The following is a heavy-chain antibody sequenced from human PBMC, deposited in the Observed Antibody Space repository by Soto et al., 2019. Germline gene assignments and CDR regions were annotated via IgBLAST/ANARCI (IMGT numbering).Heavy chain of an antibody. CDR1: GFTFSSYS. J-gene: IGHJ6*02. CDR3: ARSEYGYYYGSYYGMDV. V-gene: IGHV3-48*02. CDR2: ISSSSSTI. D-gene: IGHD3-22*01. Sequence: PGGSLRLSCAASGFTFSSYSMNWVRQAPGKGLEWVSCISSSSSTIYYADSVKGRFTISRDNAKNSLYLQMNSLRDEDTAVYYCARSEYGYYYGSYYGMDVWGQGTTVTVSS.